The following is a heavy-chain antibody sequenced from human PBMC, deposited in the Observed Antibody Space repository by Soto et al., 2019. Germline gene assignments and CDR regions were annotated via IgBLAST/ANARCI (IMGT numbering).Heavy chain of an antibody. CDR1: GGTFSSYA. Sequence: ASVKVSCKASGGTFSSYAISWVRQAPGQGLEWMGGIIPIFGTANYAQKFQGRVTITADESTSTAYMELSSLRSEDTAVYYCARWNRLLWLLDYWGQGTLVTVSS. CDR2: IIPIFGTA. CDR3: ARWNRLLWLLDY. J-gene: IGHJ4*02. V-gene: IGHV1-69*13. D-gene: IGHD3-10*01.